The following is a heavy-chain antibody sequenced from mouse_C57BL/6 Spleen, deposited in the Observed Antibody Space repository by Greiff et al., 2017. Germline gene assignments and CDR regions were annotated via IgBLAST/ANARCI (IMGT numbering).Heavy chain of an antibody. CDR3: ASHYYGSSSYAMDY. CDR2: IDPSDSYT. J-gene: IGHJ4*01. D-gene: IGHD1-1*01. Sequence: QVQLQQPGAELVKPGASVKLSCKASGYTFTSYWMQWVKQRPGQGLEWIGEIDPSDSYTNYNQKFKGKATLTVDTSSSTAYMQLSSLTSEDSAVYYCASHYYGSSSYAMDYWGQGTSVTVSS. V-gene: IGHV1-50*01. CDR1: GYTFTSYW.